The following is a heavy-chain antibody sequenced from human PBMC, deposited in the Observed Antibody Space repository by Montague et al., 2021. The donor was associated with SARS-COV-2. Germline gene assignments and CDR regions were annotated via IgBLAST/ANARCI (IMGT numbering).Heavy chain of an antibody. CDR1: GLTFRSYW. CDR2: IKQDGSEK. V-gene: IGHV3-7*04. Sequence: SLRLSCAASGLTFRSYWLNWVRQAPGKGLEWVANIKQDGSEKYYVDSVKGRFTISRDNAKNSMYLQMNSLRAEDTALYYCVGGSGWLFDYWGQGTLVTVSS. D-gene: IGHD6-19*01. J-gene: IGHJ4*02. CDR3: VGGSGWLFDY.